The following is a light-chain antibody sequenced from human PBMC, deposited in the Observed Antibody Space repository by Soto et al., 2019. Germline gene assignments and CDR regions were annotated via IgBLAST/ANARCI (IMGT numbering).Light chain of an antibody. CDR3: QAWDSSTGVV. V-gene: IGLV3-1*01. CDR2: QDS. Sequence: SYELTQPPSVSVSPGQTASITCSGDKLGDKYAYWYQQKPGQSPVLVIYQDSKRPSGIPGRFSGSNSGNTATLTISGTQAMDEADYYCQAWDSSTGVVFGGGTQLTVL. J-gene: IGLJ2*01. CDR1: KLGDKY.